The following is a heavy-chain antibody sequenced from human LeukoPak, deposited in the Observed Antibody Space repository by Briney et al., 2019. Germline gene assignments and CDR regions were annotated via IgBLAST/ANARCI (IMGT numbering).Heavy chain of an antibody. CDR1: GYTFTGYY. J-gene: IGHJ6*03. Sequence: ASVKVSCKASGYTFTGYYMHWVRQAPGQGLEWMGWINPNSGGTNYAQKLQGRVTMTTDTSTSTAYMELRSLRSDDTAVYYCARVVVVPAAISGSYYYYMDVWGKGTTVTVSS. V-gene: IGHV1-2*02. D-gene: IGHD2-2*02. CDR2: INPNSGGT. CDR3: ARVVVVPAAISGSYYYYMDV.